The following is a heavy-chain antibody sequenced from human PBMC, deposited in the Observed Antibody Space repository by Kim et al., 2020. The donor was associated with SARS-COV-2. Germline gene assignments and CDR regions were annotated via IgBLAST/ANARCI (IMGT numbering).Heavy chain of an antibody. V-gene: IGHV3-30*18. CDR2: ISSDGSNK. Sequence: GGSLRLSCAASGFTFSRYGMHWVRQAPGKGLEWVAHISSDGSNKYYPDSVKGRFTISRDNSKNTLYLQMNSPRADDTAVYYCGKGGGLEHWGQGTLVGVS. CDR1: GFTFSRYG. J-gene: IGHJ4*02. CDR3: GKGGGLEH. D-gene: IGHD3-16*01.